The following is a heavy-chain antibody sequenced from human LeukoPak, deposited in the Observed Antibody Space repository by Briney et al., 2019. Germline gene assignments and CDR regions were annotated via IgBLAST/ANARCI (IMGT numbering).Heavy chain of an antibody. V-gene: IGHV4-34*01. CDR3: ARRGASFDY. Sequence: SETLSLTCAVYGGSLSGYYWSWIRQPPGKGLEWIGEINHSGSTNYNPSLKSRVTISVDTSKNQFSLKLSSVTAADTAVYYCARRGASFDYWGQGTLVTVSS. CDR2: INHSGST. CDR1: GGSLSGYY. J-gene: IGHJ4*02. D-gene: IGHD5-12*01.